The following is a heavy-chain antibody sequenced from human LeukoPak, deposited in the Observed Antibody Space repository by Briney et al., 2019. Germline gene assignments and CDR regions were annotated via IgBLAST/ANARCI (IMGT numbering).Heavy chain of an antibody. V-gene: IGHV3-49*04. D-gene: IGHD3-3*01. CDR2: IRSKTYGETT. J-gene: IGHJ6*03. CDR1: GFTFSDYY. Sequence: PGRSLRLSCAASGFTFSDYYMSWVRQAPGKGLEWVGFIRSKTYGETTEYAASVKGRFTISRDDSKSIAYLQMNSLKTEDTAVYYCRGADYLVAGGQLFLVVGGKGPPAPVS. CDR3: RGADYLVAGGQLFLVV.